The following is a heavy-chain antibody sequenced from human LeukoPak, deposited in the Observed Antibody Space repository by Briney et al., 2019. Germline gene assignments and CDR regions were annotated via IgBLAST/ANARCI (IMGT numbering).Heavy chain of an antibody. CDR3: AREDYYYYGMDV. CDR1: GGSISSYY. Sequence: SETLSLTCTVSGGSISSYYWSWIRRPPGKGLEWIGYIYYSGSTNYNPSLKSRVTISVDTSKNQFSLKLSSVTAADTAVYYCAREDYYYYGMDVWGQGTTVTVSS. V-gene: IGHV4-59*12. J-gene: IGHJ6*02. CDR2: IYYSGST.